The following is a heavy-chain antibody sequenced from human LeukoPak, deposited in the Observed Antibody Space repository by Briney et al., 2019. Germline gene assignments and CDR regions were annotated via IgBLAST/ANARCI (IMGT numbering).Heavy chain of an antibody. J-gene: IGHJ4*02. Sequence: PGGSLRLSCAASGFTFSSYGMHWVRQAPGKGLEWVAVISYDGSNKYYADSVKGRFTISRDNSKNTLYLQMNSLRAEDTAVYYCARVLTIVGAFPFDYWGQGTLVTVSS. CDR2: ISYDGSNK. CDR3: ARVLTIVGAFPFDY. CDR1: GFTFSSYG. D-gene: IGHD1-26*01. V-gene: IGHV3-30*03.